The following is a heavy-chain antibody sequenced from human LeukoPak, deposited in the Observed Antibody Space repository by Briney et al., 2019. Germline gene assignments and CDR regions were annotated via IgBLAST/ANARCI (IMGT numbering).Heavy chain of an antibody. J-gene: IGHJ6*03. D-gene: IGHD3-10*01. Sequence: GGSLRLSCAASGFTFSSYSMNWVRQAPGKGLEWVSSISSSSSYIYYADSVKGRFTISRDNAKNSLYLQMNSLRAEDTAVYYCARDEYYGSGSYYNYYYYMDVWGKGTTVTASS. V-gene: IGHV3-21*01. CDR2: ISSSSSYI. CDR1: GFTFSSYS. CDR3: ARDEYYGSGSYYNYYYYMDV.